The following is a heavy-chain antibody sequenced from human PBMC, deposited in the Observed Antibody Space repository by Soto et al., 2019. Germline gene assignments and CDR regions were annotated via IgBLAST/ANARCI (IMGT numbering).Heavy chain of an antibody. CDR1: GFTFSSYG. J-gene: IGHJ6*01. V-gene: IGHV3-30*18. D-gene: IGHD6-19*01. Sequence: QVQLVESGGGVVQPGRSLRLSCAASGFTFSSYGMHWVRQAPGKGLEWVAVISYEGSNKYYADSVKGRFTISRDNSKNALYLQMNSLRSEDTAVYYCAKTHSSGGHRYDYYGMDVWGQGTTVTVSS. CDR3: AKTHSSGGHRYDYYGMDV. CDR2: ISYEGSNK.